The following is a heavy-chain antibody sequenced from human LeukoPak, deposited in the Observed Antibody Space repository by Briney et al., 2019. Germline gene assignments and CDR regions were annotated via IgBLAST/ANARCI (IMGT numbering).Heavy chain of an antibody. CDR2: IYYSGST. D-gene: IGHD5-24*01. J-gene: IGHJ6*02. Sequence: SETLSLTCTVSGGSISSYYWSWIRQPPGEGLEWIGYIYYSGSTNYNPSLKSRVTTSVDTSKNQFSLKLSSVTAADTAVYYCARVAATRAGYGMDVWGQGTTVTVSS. CDR3: ARVAATRAGYGMDV. CDR1: GGSISSYY. V-gene: IGHV4-59*01.